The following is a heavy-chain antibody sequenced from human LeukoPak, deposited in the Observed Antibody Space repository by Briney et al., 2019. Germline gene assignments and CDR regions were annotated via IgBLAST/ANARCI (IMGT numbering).Heavy chain of an antibody. CDR3: AKDVLTFGGVTGTAFDY. D-gene: IGHD3-16*01. CDR1: GFTFSSYA. J-gene: IGHJ4*02. V-gene: IGHV3-23*01. CDR2: ISGSGGSS. Sequence: GSLRLSCAASGFTFSSYAMSWVRQAPGKGLEWVSTISGSGGSSDYSDSVKGRFTISRDNSKNTLYLQMNSLRAEDTAVYYCAKDVLTFGGVTGTAFDYWGQGTLVTVSS.